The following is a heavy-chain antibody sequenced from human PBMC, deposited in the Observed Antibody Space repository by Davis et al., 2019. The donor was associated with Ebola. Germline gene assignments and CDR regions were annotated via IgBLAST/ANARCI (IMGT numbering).Heavy chain of an antibody. V-gene: IGHV3-7*01. CDR1: GFTFSSYW. J-gene: IGHJ5*02. Sequence: PGGSLRLSCAASGFTFSSYWMSWVRQAPGKGLEWVANIKQDGSEKYYVDSVKGRFTISRDNAKNSLYLQMNSLRAEDTAVYYCARLHMVQGVIIGWFDPWGQGTLVTVSS. D-gene: IGHD3-10*01. CDR3: ARLHMVQGVIIGWFDP. CDR2: IKQDGSEK.